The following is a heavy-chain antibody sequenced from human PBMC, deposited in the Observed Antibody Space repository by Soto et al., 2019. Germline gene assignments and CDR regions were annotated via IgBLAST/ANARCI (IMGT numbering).Heavy chain of an antibody. CDR3: AMCGDGSNYYWYLDL. V-gene: IGHV3-53*01. CDR1: GFTVSSNY. CDR2: IYSGGNT. J-gene: IGHJ2*01. Sequence: EVQMVESGGGLIQPGGSLRLSCAASGFTVSSNYMSWVRQAPGKGLEWVSIIYSGGNTYYADSVKGRFTISRDNSKNTLYLQMNSLRAEDTAVYSCAMCGDGSNYYWYLDLWCRGTLVTVSS. D-gene: IGHD5-12*01.